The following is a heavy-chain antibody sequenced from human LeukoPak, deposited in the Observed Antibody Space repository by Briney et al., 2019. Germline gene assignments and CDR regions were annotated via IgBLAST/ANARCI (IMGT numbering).Heavy chain of an antibody. CDR1: GYTFTGYY. CDR2: INPNSGGT. Sequence: ASVKVSCKASGYTFTGYYMHWVRQAPGQGLEWMGWINPNSGGTNYAQKFQGKVTMTRDTSISTAYMELSRLRSDDTAVYYCAMERLSYYYYYMDVWGKGTTVTVSS. CDR3: AMERLSYYYYYMDV. V-gene: IGHV1-2*02. D-gene: IGHD1-1*01. J-gene: IGHJ6*03.